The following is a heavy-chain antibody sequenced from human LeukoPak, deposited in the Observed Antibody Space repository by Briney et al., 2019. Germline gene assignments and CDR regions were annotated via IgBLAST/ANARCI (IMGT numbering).Heavy chain of an antibody. J-gene: IGHJ4*02. D-gene: IGHD5-18*01. CDR3: ATVGYSYGAFDY. Sequence: ASVTVSCKVSGYTLTEISLHWVRQAPGKGLGWMGGFDREDGETMYAQKFQGRVTMTEDTSTDTAFMELSSLGSEDTAVYYCATVGYSYGAFDYWGQGTLVIVSS. CDR2: FDREDGET. V-gene: IGHV1-24*01. CDR1: GYTLTEIS.